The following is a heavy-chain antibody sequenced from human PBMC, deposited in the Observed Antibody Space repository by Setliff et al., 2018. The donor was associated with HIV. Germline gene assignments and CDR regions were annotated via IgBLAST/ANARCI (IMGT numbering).Heavy chain of an antibody. D-gene: IGHD2-2*01. CDR3: AKVNPRSVVPSARLLGGFDP. J-gene: IGHJ5*02. V-gene: IGHV3-23*01. CDR2: ILSTGERT. Sequence: PGGSLRLSCAASGFTFSNYAMSWVRQAPGEGLEWVSAILSTGERTFYADFVKGRFTISRDNSKNTLYLRMNSLRADDTAVYYCAKVNPRSVVPSARLLGGFDPWGQGTPVTVSS. CDR1: GFTFSNYA.